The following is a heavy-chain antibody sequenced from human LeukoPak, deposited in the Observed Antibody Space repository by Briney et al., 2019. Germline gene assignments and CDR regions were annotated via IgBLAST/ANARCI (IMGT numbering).Heavy chain of an antibody. CDR2: VRVNGRST. CDR1: GFTFSSYA. V-gene: IGHV3-23*01. J-gene: IGHJ4*02. Sequence: GGSLRLSCAASGFTFSSYAMSWVRQAPGKGLEWVSTVRVNGRSTYYADSVKGRFTISRDNSKNTLYLQMNSLRAEDTALYYCAKPGEPSNYFFDYWGQGALVTVSS. CDR3: AKPGEPSNYFFDY. D-gene: IGHD1-14*01.